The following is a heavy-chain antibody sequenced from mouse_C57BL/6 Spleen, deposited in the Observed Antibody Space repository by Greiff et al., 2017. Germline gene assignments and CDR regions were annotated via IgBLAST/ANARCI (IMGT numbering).Heavy chain of an antibody. CDR2: IDPSDSYT. J-gene: IGHJ4*01. D-gene: IGHD2-3*01. CDR1: GYTFTSYW. CDR3: ARGYDGDTHAMDY. Sequence: QVQLQQPGAELVRPGTSVKLSCKASGYTFTSYWMHWVKQRPGQGLEWIGVIDPSDSYTNYNQKFKGKDTLTVDTYSSTAYMQRSSLTSEDAAVYYCARGYDGDTHAMDYWGQGTSVTVSS. V-gene: IGHV1-59*01.